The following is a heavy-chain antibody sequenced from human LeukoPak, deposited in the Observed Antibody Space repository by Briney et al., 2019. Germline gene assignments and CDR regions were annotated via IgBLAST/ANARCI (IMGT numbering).Heavy chain of an antibody. D-gene: IGHD6-6*01. CDR2: IIPIFGTA. J-gene: IGHJ4*02. Sequence: GASVKVSCKASGGTFSSYAISWVRQAPGQGLEWMGGIIPIFGTANYAQKFQGRVTITADKSTSTAYMELSSLRSEDTAVYYCARSEQLAMYYFDYWGQGTLVTVSS. CDR1: GGTFSSYA. CDR3: ARSEQLAMYYFDY. V-gene: IGHV1-69*06.